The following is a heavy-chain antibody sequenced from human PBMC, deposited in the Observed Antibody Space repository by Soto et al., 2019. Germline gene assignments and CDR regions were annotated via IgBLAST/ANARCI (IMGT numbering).Heavy chain of an antibody. Sequence: EVQLLESGGGLVQPGGSLRLSCAASGFTFSTYAMNWVRQAPGMGLEWVLSISGSGGSTHYADAVKGRFTISRDNSKNTLYLQMDSLRAEDTAVYYCAKQSPYSNSWYDIDYWGQGTLVIVST. D-gene: IGHD6-13*01. CDR1: GFTFSTYA. CDR3: AKQSPYSNSWYDIDY. J-gene: IGHJ4*02. CDR2: ISGSGGST. V-gene: IGHV3-23*01.